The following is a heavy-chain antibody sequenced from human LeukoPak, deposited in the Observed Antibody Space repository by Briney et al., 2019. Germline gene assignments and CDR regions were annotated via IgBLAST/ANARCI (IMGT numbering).Heavy chain of an antibody. V-gene: IGHV4-4*07. J-gene: IGHJ3*02. CDR2: IYTSGST. D-gene: IGHD6-19*01. CDR1: GGSISSYS. Sequence: SETLSLTGTVSGGSISSYSWSWIRQPAGKGLEWIGRIYTSGSTNYNPSLKSRVTMSVDTSKNQFSLKLSSVTAADTAVYYCAREILAGSASNNAWFKTVAGHDAFDIWGQGTMVTVSS. CDR3: AREILAGSASNNAWFKTVAGHDAFDI.